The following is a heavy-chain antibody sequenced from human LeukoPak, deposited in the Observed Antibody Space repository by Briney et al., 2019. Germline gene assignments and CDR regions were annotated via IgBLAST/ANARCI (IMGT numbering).Heavy chain of an antibody. V-gene: IGHV3-30*02. J-gene: IGHJ4*02. CDR2: IRYDGSNK. Sequence: GGSLRLSCAASGFTFSSYGMHWVRQAPGKGLEWVALIRYDGSNKYYADSVKGRFTISRDNSKNTLYLQMNSLSTEDTAVCFCAKDYSGSYGYPDYWGQGTLVTVSS. CDR3: AKDYSGSYGYPDY. CDR1: GFTFSSYG. D-gene: IGHD1-26*01.